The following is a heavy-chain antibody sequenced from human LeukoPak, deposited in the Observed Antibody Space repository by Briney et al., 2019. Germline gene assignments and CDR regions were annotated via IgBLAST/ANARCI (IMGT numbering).Heavy chain of an antibody. CDR3: AREGQQPRGVRWFDP. CDR1: GFTLNNYW. D-gene: IGHD3-10*01. V-gene: IGHV3-74*01. CDR2: INSDGSST. Sequence: QSGGSLRLSCAASGFTLNNYWMHWVRQAPGKGLVWVSRINSDGSSTSYADSVKGRFTISRDNAKNTLYLQMNSLRAEDTAVYYCAREGQQPRGVRWFDPWGQGTLVTVSS. J-gene: IGHJ5*02.